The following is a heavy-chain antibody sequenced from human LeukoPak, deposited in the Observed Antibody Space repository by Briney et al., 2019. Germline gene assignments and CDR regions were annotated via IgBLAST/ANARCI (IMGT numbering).Heavy chain of an antibody. CDR3: ASQRPGVAAAGDY. D-gene: IGHD6-13*01. J-gene: IGHJ4*02. CDR1: GGTFTSYD. CDR2: MNPNSGNT. Sequence: AASVTVSCKASGGTFTSYDINWVRQATGQGLEWMGWMNPNSGNTGYAQKFQGRVTMTRNTSISTAYMELSSLRSEDTAVYYCASQRPGVAAAGDYWGQGTLVTVSS. V-gene: IGHV1-8*01.